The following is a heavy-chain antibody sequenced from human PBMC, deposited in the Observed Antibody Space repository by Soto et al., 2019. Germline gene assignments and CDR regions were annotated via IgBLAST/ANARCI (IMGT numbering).Heavy chain of an antibody. V-gene: IGHV1-3*01. D-gene: IGHD6-6*01. J-gene: IGHJ4*02. CDR3: ATDMDMHSSSSGIFDY. Sequence: ASVKVSCKASGYTFTSYAMHWVRQAPGQRLEWMGWINAGNGNTKYSQKFQGRVTITRDTSASTAYMELSSLRSEDTAVYYCATDMDMHSSSSGIFDYWGQGTLVTVSS. CDR2: INAGNGNT. CDR1: GYTFTSYA.